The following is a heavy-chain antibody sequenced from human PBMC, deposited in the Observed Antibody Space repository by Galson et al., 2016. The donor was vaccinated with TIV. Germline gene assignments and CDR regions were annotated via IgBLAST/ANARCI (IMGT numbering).Heavy chain of an antibody. CDR3: ARGDTGRHYEAYFDS. CDR2: IIPVLGMT. CDR1: GGTFSTYT. D-gene: IGHD3-3*01. J-gene: IGHJ4*02. V-gene: IGHV1-69*02. Sequence: SVKVSCKASGGTFSTYTINWVRQAPGQGLQWLGRIIPVLGMTNYAQRLQGRVTITADRSTSTAYMELSSLRSDDTAVCYCARGDTGRHYEAYFDSWDQGTVVTVSS.